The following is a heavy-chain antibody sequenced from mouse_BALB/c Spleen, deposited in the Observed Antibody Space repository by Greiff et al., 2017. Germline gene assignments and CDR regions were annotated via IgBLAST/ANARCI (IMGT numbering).Heavy chain of an antibody. J-gene: IGHJ1*01. D-gene: IGHD2-4*01. CDR2: ISYDGSN. V-gene: IGHV3-6*02. CDR1: GYSITSGYY. Sequence: EVKLLESGPGLVKPSQSLSLTCSVTGYSITSGYYWNWIRQFPGNKLEWMGYISYDGSNNYNPSLKNRISITRDTSKNQFFLKLNSVTTEDTATYYCARRIDYDWYFDVWGAGTTVTVSS. CDR3: ARRIDYDWYFDV.